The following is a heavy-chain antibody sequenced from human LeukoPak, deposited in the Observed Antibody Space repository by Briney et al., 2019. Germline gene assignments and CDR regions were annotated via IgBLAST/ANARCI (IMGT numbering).Heavy chain of an antibody. CDR1: GYTLTELS. Sequence: ASVKVSCKVSGYTLTELSMHWVRQATGQGLEWMGWMNPNSGNTGYAQKFQGRVTMTRNTSISTAYMELSSLRSEDTAVYYCARGLSSTVVFYYYYYMDVWGKGTTVTISS. D-gene: IGHD4-23*01. CDR3: ARGLSSTVVFYYYYYMDV. CDR2: MNPNSGNT. V-gene: IGHV1-8*01. J-gene: IGHJ6*03.